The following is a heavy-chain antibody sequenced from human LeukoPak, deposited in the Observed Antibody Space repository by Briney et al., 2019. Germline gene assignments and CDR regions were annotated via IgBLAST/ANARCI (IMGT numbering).Heavy chain of an antibody. D-gene: IGHD5-24*01. CDR3: ARGPHPVEMATIFIY. J-gene: IGHJ4*02. CDR1: GYSVTSYW. Sequence: GESLKISCKGSGYSVTSYWIGWVRQMPGKGLEWMGIIYPGDSDTRYSPSFQGQVTISADKSISTAYLQWSSLKASDTAMYYCARGPHPVEMATIFIYWGQGTLVTVSS. V-gene: IGHV5-51*01. CDR2: IYPGDSDT.